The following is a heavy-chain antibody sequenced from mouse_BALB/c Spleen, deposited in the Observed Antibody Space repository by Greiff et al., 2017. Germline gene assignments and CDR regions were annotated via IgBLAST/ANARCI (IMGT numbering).Heavy chain of an antibody. V-gene: IGHV2-9*02. CDR3: AREIYGNYVGYAMDY. CDR1: GFSLTSYG. Sequence: QVQLQQSGPGLVAPSQSLSITCTVSGFSLTSYGVHWVRQPPGKGLEWLGVIWAGGSTNYNSALMSRLSISKDNSKSQVFLKMNSLQTDDTAMYYCAREIYGNYVGYAMDYWGQGTSVTVSS. D-gene: IGHD2-1*01. CDR2: IWAGGST. J-gene: IGHJ4*01.